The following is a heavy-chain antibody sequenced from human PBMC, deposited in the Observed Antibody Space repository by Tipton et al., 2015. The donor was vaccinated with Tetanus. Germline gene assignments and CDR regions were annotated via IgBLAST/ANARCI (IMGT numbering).Heavy chain of an antibody. CDR2: ISPSGRS. CDR3: ARANYDFPNKGPFDF. V-gene: IGHV4-61*08. D-gene: IGHD3-3*01. Sequence: GSLRLSCTVSGGSIRSGDHQWNWIRQPPGKGLEWLAYISPSGRSNSNYSLKSRITVSQDKSKNQFSLKLTSVTAADTAVYYCARANYDFPNKGPFDFWGQGILVLVSS. J-gene: IGHJ4*02. CDR1: GGSIRSGDHQ.